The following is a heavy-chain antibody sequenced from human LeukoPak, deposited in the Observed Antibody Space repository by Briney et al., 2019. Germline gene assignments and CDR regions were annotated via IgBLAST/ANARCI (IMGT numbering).Heavy chain of an antibody. V-gene: IGHV3-30*18. J-gene: IGHJ4*02. Sequence: GGSLRLSCAASGFTLSSYGMHWVRQAPGKGLEWVAVISYDGSNKYYADSVKGRFTISRDNSKNTLYLQMNSLRAEDTAVYYCAKGPYYYGSGSYSLDPDYWGQGTLVTVSS. CDR2: ISYDGSNK. CDR1: GFTLSSYG. CDR3: AKGPYYYGSGSYSLDPDY. D-gene: IGHD3-10*01.